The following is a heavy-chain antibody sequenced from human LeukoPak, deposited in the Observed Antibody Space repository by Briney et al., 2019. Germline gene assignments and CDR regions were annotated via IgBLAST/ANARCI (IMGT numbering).Heavy chain of an antibody. CDR1: GFTFSKYA. V-gene: IGHV3-30*04. Sequence: GGSLRLSCAASGFTFSKYAMHWVRQAPGKGLEWVAIISDDGSNKYYADSVKGRFTISRDNSKNTLYLQMNSLRAEDTAVYYCARVVPPTDYGSGSYFWDPYYFDYWGQGTLVTVSS. D-gene: IGHD3-10*01. CDR3: ARVVPPTDYGSGSYFWDPYYFDY. CDR2: ISDDGSNK. J-gene: IGHJ4*02.